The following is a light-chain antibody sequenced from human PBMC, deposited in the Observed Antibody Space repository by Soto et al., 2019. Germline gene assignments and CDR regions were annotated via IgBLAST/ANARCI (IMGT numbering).Light chain of an antibody. CDR2: GNS. CDR3: QSYDGSQNVL. V-gene: IGLV1-40*01. CDR1: SSNIGACYD. Sequence: QSVLTQPPSVSGAPGQRVTISCTGSSSNIGACYDVHWYQQHPGTAPKLLIYGNSNRPSGVPDRFSGSKSGTAASLAITGVQAEDEADYYCQSYDGSQNVLFGGGTKLTVL. J-gene: IGLJ2*01.